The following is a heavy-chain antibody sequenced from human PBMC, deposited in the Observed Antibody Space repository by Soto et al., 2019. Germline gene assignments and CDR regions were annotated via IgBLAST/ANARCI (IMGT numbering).Heavy chain of an antibody. CDR3: AGVGKSSSCWTGWFDP. J-gene: IGHJ5*02. D-gene: IGHD2-2*01. V-gene: IGHV4-59*01. CDR2: IYYTGRT. Sequence: QVQLQESGPGLVKPSETLSLTCTVSGGSISSYYWSWIRQPPGKGLEWIGYIYYTGRTNYNPSLITGVTRSGDTSKNQFSLKLSSVAAADTALYYCAGVGKSSSCWTGWFDPWGQGTLVTVSS. CDR1: GGSISSYY.